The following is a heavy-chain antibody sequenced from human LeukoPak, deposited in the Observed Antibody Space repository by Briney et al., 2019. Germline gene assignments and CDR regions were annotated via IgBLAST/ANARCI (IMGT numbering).Heavy chain of an antibody. CDR2: INSDGSST. CDR1: GFTFSSYW. Sequence: GGSLRLSCAASGFTFSSYWMHWVRHAPAKGLVWVSRINSDGSSTSYADSVKGRFTISRDNAKSTLYLQMNSLRAEDTAVYYCARVRGSYSTFDYWGQGTLVTVSS. CDR3: ARVRGSYSTFDY. V-gene: IGHV3-74*01. D-gene: IGHD1-26*01. J-gene: IGHJ4*02.